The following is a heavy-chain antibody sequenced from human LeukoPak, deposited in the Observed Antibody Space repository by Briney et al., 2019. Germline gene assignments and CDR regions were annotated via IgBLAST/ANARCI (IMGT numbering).Heavy chain of an antibody. CDR2: IYTSGST. Sequence: SETLSLTCTVSGGSISSYYWSWIRQPPGKGLEWIGYIYTSGSTNYNPSLKSRVTISVDTSKNQFSLRLSSVTAADTAVYYCAREDPQTTVPEGMDVWGHGTTVIVSS. CDR1: GGSISSYY. V-gene: IGHV4-59*01. CDR3: AREDPQTTVPEGMDV. D-gene: IGHD4-17*01. J-gene: IGHJ6*02.